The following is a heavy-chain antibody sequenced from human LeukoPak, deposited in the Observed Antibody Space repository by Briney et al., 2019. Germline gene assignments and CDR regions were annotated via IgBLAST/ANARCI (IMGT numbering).Heavy chain of an antibody. J-gene: IGHJ4*02. CDR2: ISAYNGNT. Sequence: ASVKVSCKASGYTFTSYGISWVRQAPGQGLEWMGWISAYNGNTNYAQKLQGRATMTTDTSTSTAYMELRSLRSDDTAVYYCARDPPVLLWFRDLSGDYWGQGTLVTVSS. CDR1: GYTFTSYG. CDR3: ARDPPVLLWFRDLSGDY. D-gene: IGHD3-10*01. V-gene: IGHV1-18*01.